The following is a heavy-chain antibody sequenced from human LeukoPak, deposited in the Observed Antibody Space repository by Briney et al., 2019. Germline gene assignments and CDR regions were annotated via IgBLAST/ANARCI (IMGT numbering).Heavy chain of an antibody. CDR3: AKYGSSWYSGAFDI. V-gene: IGHV3-53*01. CDR2: IYSGGST. D-gene: IGHD6-13*01. J-gene: IGHJ3*02. Sequence: GGSLRLSGTGSGFTVSSNYMSWVRQAPGKGLEWVSDIYSGGSTYYADSVKGRFTISRDNSKNTLYLQMNSLRAEDTAVYYCAKYGSSWYSGAFDIWGQGTMVTVSS. CDR1: GFTVSSNY.